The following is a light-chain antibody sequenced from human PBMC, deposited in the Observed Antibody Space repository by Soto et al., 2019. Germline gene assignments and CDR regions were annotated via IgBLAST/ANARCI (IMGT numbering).Light chain of an antibody. CDR1: QSISSN. CDR3: MQSVQLPRT. Sequence: EIVMTQSPATLSVSPGERATLSCRASQSISSNLAWYQHKLGQAPRLFIFRASSRATGIPARFSGSGSGTEFTLKISRVEADDVGVYYCMQSVQLPRTFGQGTKLDIK. V-gene: IGKV3-15*01. J-gene: IGKJ2*01. CDR2: RAS.